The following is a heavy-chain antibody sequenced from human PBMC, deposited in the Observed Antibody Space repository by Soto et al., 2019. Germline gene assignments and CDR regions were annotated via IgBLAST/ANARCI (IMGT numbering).Heavy chain of an antibody. CDR1: GYSFTSYW. D-gene: IGHD3-22*01. CDR2: IDPSDSYT. Sequence: GESLKISCKGSGYSFTSYWISWVRQMPGKGLEWMGRIDPSDSYTNYSPFFQGHVTISADKSISTAYLQWSSLKASDTAMYYCACSKWYYYDSSGYYSYYFDYWGQGTLVTVSS. V-gene: IGHV5-10-1*01. CDR3: ACSKWYYYDSSGYYSYYFDY. J-gene: IGHJ4*02.